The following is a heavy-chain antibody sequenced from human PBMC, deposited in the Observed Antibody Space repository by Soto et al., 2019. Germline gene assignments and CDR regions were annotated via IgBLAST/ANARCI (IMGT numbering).Heavy chain of an antibody. Sequence: ASVEVSCKXSGGTFSSYAISWVRQAPGRGLEWMGGIIPIFGTANYAQKFQGRVTITADKSTSTAYMELSSLRSEDTAVYYCAREAIVVVTACDIWGQGTMVTVSS. CDR1: GGTFSSYA. CDR3: AREAIVVVTACDI. CDR2: IIPIFGTA. J-gene: IGHJ3*02. V-gene: IGHV1-69*06. D-gene: IGHD2-21*02.